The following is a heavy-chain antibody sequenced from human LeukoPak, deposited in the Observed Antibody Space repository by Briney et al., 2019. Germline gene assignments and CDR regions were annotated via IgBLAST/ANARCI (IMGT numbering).Heavy chain of an antibody. V-gene: IGHV1-2*02. Sequence: ASVKVSCKASGYTFTGYYMHWVRQAPGQGLEWMGWINPNSGGTNYAQKFQGRVTMTRDTSISTAYMELSRLRSDDTAVYYCARDHRYYGSGSYSGYYYYMDVWGKGTTVTISS. CDR2: INPNSGGT. J-gene: IGHJ6*03. CDR3: ARDHRYYGSGSYSGYYYYMDV. CDR1: GYTFTGYY. D-gene: IGHD3-10*01.